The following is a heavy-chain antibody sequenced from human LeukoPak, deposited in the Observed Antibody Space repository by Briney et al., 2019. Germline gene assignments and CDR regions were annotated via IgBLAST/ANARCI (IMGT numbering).Heavy chain of an antibody. CDR3: ARGILEYSSSSPLDY. V-gene: IGHV3-48*03. CDR2: ISSSGSNI. J-gene: IGHJ4*02. CDR1: GFVFSSYE. Sequence: GGSLRLSCAASGFVFSSYEMNWVRQAPGRGLEWISYISSSGSNIYYADSVRGRFTISRDNAKSSLYLQMNSLRAEDTAVYYCARGILEYSSSSPLDYWGQGTLVTVSS. D-gene: IGHD6-6*01.